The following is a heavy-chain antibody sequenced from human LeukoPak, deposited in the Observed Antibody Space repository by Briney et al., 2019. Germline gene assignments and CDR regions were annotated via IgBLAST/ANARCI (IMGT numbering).Heavy chain of an antibody. CDR1: GFTFSSYA. CDR3: ATRDGYNIH. D-gene: IGHD5-24*01. J-gene: IGHJ4*02. CDR2: IWYDGSNK. Sequence: PGRSLRLSCAASGFTFSSYAMHWVRQAPGKGLEWVAVIWYDGSNKYYADSVKGRFTISRDNSKNTLYLQMNSLRAEDTAVYYCATRDGYNIHWGQGTLVTVSS. V-gene: IGHV3-33*08.